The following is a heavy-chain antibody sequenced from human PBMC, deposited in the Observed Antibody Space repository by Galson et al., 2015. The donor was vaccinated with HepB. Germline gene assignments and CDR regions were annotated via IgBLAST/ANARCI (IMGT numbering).Heavy chain of an antibody. V-gene: IGHV4-59*01. D-gene: IGHD3-10*01. CDR1: GGSISSYY. Sequence: QVQLQESGPGLVKPSETLSLTCTVSGGSISSYYWSWIRQPPGKGLEWIGYIYYSGSTNYNPSLKSRVTISVDTSKNQFSLKLSSVTAADTAVYYCARYRFGDRFGMDVWGQGTTVTVSS. CDR3: ARYRFGDRFGMDV. J-gene: IGHJ6*02. CDR2: IYYSGST.